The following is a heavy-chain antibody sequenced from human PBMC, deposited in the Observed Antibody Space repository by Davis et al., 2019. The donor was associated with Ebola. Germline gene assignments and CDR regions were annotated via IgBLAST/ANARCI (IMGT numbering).Heavy chain of an antibody. CDR1: GASITSDY. CDR2: IHFSGLT. D-gene: IGHD2-15*01. CDR3: ARVGAEHGDGSALSHYYYGMDV. Sequence: PSETLSLTCTVSGASITSDYWSWIRQPAGQGLEWIGRIHFSGLTNHNPSLKSPVTMSVDTSKNQFSRKMSSVTAAATAVYFCARVGAEHGDGSALSHYYYGMDVWGRGTTVTVSS. V-gene: IGHV4-4*07. J-gene: IGHJ6*02.